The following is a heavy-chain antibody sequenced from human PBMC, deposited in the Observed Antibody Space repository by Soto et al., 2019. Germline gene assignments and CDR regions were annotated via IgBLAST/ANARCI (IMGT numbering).Heavy chain of an antibody. Sequence: SETLSPTCSVSGGSISSGDYYWNWIRQSPGKGLEWIGSIFYTGKTHYNPSLKSRLTISVDASKNEFSLRLSSVTAADTALYYCARTEDGYNTNFEYWGQGALVTVSS. V-gene: IGHV4-30-4*01. J-gene: IGHJ4*02. CDR3: ARTEDGYNTNFEY. CDR2: IFYTGKT. D-gene: IGHD5-18*01. CDR1: GGSISSGDYY.